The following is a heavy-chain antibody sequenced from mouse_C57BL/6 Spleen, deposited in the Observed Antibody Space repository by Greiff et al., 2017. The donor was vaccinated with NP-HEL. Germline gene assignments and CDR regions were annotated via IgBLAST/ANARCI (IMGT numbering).Heavy chain of an antibody. CDR1: GFPFSSYA. J-gene: IGHJ4*01. Sequence: DVMLVESGGGLVKPGGSLKLSCAASGFPFSSYAMSWVRQTPEKRLEWVATISDGGSYTYYPDHVKGRFTISRDNAKNNLSLQMSHLKSEDTAMYYCARIYYDYAMDDGGQGASVTGSS. CDR3: ARIYYDYAMDD. D-gene: IGHD2-1*01. CDR2: ISDGGSYT. V-gene: IGHV5-4*03.